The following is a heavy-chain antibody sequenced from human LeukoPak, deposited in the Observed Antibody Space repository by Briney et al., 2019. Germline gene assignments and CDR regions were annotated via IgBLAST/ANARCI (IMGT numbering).Heavy chain of an antibody. J-gene: IGHJ4*02. CDR1: GFTFSSYA. CDR3: ARGPYYFDY. CDR2: TGSTGVST. Sequence: PGGSLRLSCAASGFTFSSYAMNWVRQAPGKGLEWVSATGSTGVSTFYADSVKGRFTISRDNAKNSLYLQMNSLRDEDTAVYYCARGPYYFDYWGQGTLVTVSS. V-gene: IGHV3-23*01.